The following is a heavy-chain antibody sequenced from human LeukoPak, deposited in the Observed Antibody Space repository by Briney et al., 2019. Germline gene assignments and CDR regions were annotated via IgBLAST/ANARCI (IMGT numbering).Heavy chain of an antibody. CDR2: ITPNSGDT. Sequence: GASVKVSCKASGYTFTGYRMHWVRLAPGQGLEWMGRITPNSGDTNYAQKFQGRVTMTRDTSISTAYMELSRLRSDDTAVYYCARDYCSSTSCLFDYWGQGTLVTVSS. J-gene: IGHJ4*02. CDR3: ARDYCSSTSCLFDY. V-gene: IGHV1-2*06. CDR1: GYTFTGYR. D-gene: IGHD2-2*01.